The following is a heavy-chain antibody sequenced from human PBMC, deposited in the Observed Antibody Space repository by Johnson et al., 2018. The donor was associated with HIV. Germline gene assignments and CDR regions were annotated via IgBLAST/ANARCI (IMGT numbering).Heavy chain of an antibody. D-gene: IGHD5-24*01. V-gene: IGHV3-30*19. Sequence: QVQLVESGGGVVQPGRSLRLSCAASGFTFNTYGMHWVRQAPGKGLEWVAVISYDGSNKYYADSVKGRFTISRDNSKNTLYLQMNSLRAEDTAVYYCARDEPYNLNAFDIWGQGTMVTVSS. J-gene: IGHJ3*02. CDR1: GFTFNTYG. CDR2: ISYDGSNK. CDR3: ARDEPYNLNAFDI.